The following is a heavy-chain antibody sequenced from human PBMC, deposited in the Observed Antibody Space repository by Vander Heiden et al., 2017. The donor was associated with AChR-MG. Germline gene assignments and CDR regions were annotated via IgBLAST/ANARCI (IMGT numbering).Heavy chain of an antibody. D-gene: IGHD6-13*01. J-gene: IGHJ4*02. Sequence: QVQLVESGGGVVQPGRSLSLSSAASRFPFSNYAMHWVRQAPGKGLEWVAFISYDRGNKCYADSVKGRFTISRDNSKNTLYLQMNSLRIEDTAIYYCAREGPLAESGTSFDYWGQGTLVTVSS. V-gene: IGHV3-30-3*01. CDR1: RFPFSNYA. CDR3: AREGPLAESGTSFDY. CDR2: ISYDRGNK.